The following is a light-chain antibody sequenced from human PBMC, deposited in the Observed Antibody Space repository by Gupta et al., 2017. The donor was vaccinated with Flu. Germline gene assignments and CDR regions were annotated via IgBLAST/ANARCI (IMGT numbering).Light chain of an antibody. Sequence: EIVMTQSPATLSVSPGERATLSCRASQSVSSNLAWYQQKPGQAPRLLIYGASTRATGIPARFSGSGYGTEFTLTISSRQSEDFAVYYCQQYNNWPADTFGQGTQLEIK. CDR2: GAS. CDR3: QQYNNWPADT. J-gene: IGKJ5*01. CDR1: QSVSSN. V-gene: IGKV3-15*01.